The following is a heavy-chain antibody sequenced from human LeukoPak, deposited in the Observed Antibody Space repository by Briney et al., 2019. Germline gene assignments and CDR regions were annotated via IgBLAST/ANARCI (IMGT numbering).Heavy chain of an antibody. CDR3: ASGSYSWYFDS. V-gene: IGHV5-51*01. CDR1: GFTFSSYW. Sequence: GGSLRLSCAASGFTFSSYWIGWVRQMPGKGLEWMGMIYPADSDTRYSPSFQGQVTISADKSINTAYLQWSSLKASDTAMYYCASGSYSWYFDSWGQGSLVTVSA. CDR2: IYPADSDT. D-gene: IGHD2-15*01. J-gene: IGHJ4*02.